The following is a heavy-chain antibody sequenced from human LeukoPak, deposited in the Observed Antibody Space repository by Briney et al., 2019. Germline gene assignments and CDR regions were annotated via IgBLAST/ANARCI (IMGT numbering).Heavy chain of an antibody. CDR3: ARQAIAATGNWFDP. Sequence: SXTLSLTCAVSGYSISSGYYWGWIRPPPGKGLEWIGIIYHSGSTYYNPSLKSRVTISVDTSKNQFSLKVSSVTAADTAVYYCARQAIAATGNWFDPWGQGTLVTVSS. D-gene: IGHD2-15*01. CDR1: GYSISSGYY. J-gene: IGHJ5*02. CDR2: IYHSGST. V-gene: IGHV4-38-2*01.